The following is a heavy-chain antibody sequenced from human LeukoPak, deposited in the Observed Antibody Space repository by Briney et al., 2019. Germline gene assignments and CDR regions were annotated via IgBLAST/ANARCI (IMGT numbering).Heavy chain of an antibody. CDR2: FDPEDGKT. D-gene: IGHD3-3*01. V-gene: IGHV1-24*01. CDR3: ATGIFGVVKCFDY. CDR1: GYTLTELS. J-gene: IGHJ4*02. Sequence: ASVKVSCKVPGYTLTELSIHWVRQAPGKGLEWMGNFDPEDGKTIYRQKFQGRVTMTEDTSTDTAYMELSSLRSEDTAVYYCATGIFGVVKCFDYWGQGTLVTVSS.